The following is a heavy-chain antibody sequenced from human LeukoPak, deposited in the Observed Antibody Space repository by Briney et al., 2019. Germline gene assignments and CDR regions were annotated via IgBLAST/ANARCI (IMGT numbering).Heavy chain of an antibody. J-gene: IGHJ4*02. CDR2: IYYSGST. CDR1: GDSLSIYY. CDR3: VKGGGYFIVY. V-gene: IGHV4-59*01. Sequence: SETLSLLCSVSGDSLSIYYWSWIRQPPGKGLDYIGYIYYSGSTNYNPYLKSRVTISVDRSKNQFSLKLSSMTAAVTAVYCCVKGGGYFIVYWGQGTLVTVSS. D-gene: IGHD5-12*01.